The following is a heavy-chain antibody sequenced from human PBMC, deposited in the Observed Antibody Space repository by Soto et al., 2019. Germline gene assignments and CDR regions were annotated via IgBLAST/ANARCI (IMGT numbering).Heavy chain of an antibody. J-gene: IGHJ5*02. V-gene: IGHV4-31*03. D-gene: IGHD3-16*01. Sequence: KTSETLSLTCTVSGDSINSFDKYWSWIRQHPGKGLEWIGYIYYSGNTYYNPSLKSRVLISIDTSKNQFSLKLSSVTAADTALYYCATNVDSALFGNWFDPWGQGTLVTVSS. CDR2: IYYSGNT. CDR1: GDSINSFDKY. CDR3: ATNVDSALFGNWFDP.